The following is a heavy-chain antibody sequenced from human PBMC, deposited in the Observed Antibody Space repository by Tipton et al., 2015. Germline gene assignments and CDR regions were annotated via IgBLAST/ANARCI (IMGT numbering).Heavy chain of an antibody. J-gene: IGHJ6*02. Sequence: QLVQSGAEVKNPGASLKVSCKASGYSFTDYFLHWVRQAPGQGLEWMGRINPNSGGTDYAQKFQGRVTMTRDTSINTAYMELNRLRSDDTAVHYCARIPIQIVVSYVDVWGQGTTVTVSS. V-gene: IGHV1-2*02. CDR1: GYSFTDYF. CDR2: INPNSGGT. D-gene: IGHD2-15*01. CDR3: ARIPIQIVVSYVDV.